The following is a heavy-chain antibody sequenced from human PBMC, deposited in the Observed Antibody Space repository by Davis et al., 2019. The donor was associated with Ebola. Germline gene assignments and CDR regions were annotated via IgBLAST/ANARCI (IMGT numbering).Heavy chain of an antibody. CDR1: GFTFSGYY. V-gene: IGHV3-11*01. CDR2: ISSSGSTI. CDR3: ARTPRGQQLVNYYYYGMDV. J-gene: IGHJ6*04. D-gene: IGHD6-13*01. Sequence: GGSLRLSCAASGFTFSGYYMSWIRQAPGKGLEWVSYISSSGSTIYSADSVKVRFTISRDNAKNSLYLQMNSLRAEDTAVYYCARTPRGQQLVNYYYYGMDVWGKGTTVTVSS.